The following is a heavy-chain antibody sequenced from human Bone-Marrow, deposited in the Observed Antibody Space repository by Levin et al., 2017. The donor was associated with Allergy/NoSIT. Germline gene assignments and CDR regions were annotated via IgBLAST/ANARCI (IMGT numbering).Heavy chain of an antibody. J-gene: IGHJ6*02. CDR1: GFTFSSYA. CDR2: ISGSGGST. V-gene: IGHV3-23*01. CDR3: AKVRHYGSGSYYNPVYYYGMDV. D-gene: IGHD3-10*01. Sequence: SCAASGFTFSSYAMSWVRQAPGKGLEWVSAISGSGGSTYYADSVKGRFTISRDNSKNTLYLQMNSLRAEDTAVYYCAKVRHYGSGSYYNPVYYYGMDVWGQGTTVTVSS.